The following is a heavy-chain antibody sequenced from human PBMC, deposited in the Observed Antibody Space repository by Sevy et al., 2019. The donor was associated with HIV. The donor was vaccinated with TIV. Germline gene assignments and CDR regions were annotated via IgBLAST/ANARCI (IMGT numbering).Heavy chain of an antibody. V-gene: IGHV4-39*01. CDR3: ARHDTMVRGVNGLYNWFDP. Sequence: SESLSLTCTVSGGSISSSSYYWGWIRQPPGKGLEWIGSIYYSGSTYYNPSLKSRVTISVDTSKNQFSLKLSSETAADTAVYYCARHDTMVRGVNGLYNWFDPWGQGTLVTVSS. J-gene: IGHJ5*02. D-gene: IGHD3-10*01. CDR1: GGSISSSSYY. CDR2: IYYSGST.